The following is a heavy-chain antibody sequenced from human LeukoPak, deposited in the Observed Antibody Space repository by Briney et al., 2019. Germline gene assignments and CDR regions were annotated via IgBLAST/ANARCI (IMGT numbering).Heavy chain of an antibody. CDR1: GGSISSYY. J-gene: IGHJ6*03. V-gene: IGHV4-34*01. CDR3: ARLRGYCSSTSCYKRNYYYYYYMDV. CDR2: INHSGST. Sequence: SETLSLTCTVSGGSISSYYWSWIRQPPGKGLEWIGEINHSGSTNYNPSLKSRVTISVDTSKNQFSLKLSSVTAADTAVYYCARLRGYCSSTSCYKRNYYYYYYMDVWGKGTTVTISS. D-gene: IGHD2-2*02.